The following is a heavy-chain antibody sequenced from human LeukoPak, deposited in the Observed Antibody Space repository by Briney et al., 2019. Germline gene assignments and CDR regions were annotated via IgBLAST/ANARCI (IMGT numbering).Heavy chain of an antibody. CDR3: ARTPFRGSNSGAYTDY. CDR2: MSTSGTT. Sequence: SETLSLTCTVSGASISSDNYYWTWIRQPAGKGLEWIGRMSTSGTTNYNPSLKSRVTISLDTSKNQFSLKLSSVTAADTAVYFCARTPFRGSNSGAYTDYWGQGTLVTVS. CDR1: GASISSDNYY. J-gene: IGHJ4*02. V-gene: IGHV4-61*02. D-gene: IGHD1-26*01.